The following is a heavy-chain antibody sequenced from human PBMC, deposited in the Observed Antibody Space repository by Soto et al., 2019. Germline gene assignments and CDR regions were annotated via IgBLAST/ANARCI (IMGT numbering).Heavy chain of an antibody. Sequence: QLQLQESGPGLVKPSETLSLTCTVSGGSISSSSYYWGWIRQPPGKGLKWIAIIFYSGITYYGPSLKSRVTISVDTSKNQFSLKLNSVTAADTAIYYCARLGRRRGAWDSFDIWGQGTVVTVSS. CDR1: GGSISSSSYY. J-gene: IGHJ3*02. CDR2: IFYSGIT. D-gene: IGHD3-10*01. V-gene: IGHV4-39*01. CDR3: ARLGRRRGAWDSFDI.